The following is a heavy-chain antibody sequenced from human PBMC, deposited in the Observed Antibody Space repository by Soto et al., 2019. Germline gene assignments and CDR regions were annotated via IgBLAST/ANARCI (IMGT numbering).Heavy chain of an antibody. V-gene: IGHV6-1*01. CDR3: ARAGDYDFWRGYTGMDV. CDR1: GDSVSSNSAA. D-gene: IGHD3-3*01. Sequence: SQTLSLTCAISGDSVSSNSAAWNWIRQSPSRGLEWLGGTYYRSKWYNDYAVSVKSRITINSDTSKNQFSLQLNSVTPEDTAVYYCARAGDYDFWRGYTGMDVWGQGTTATVSS. J-gene: IGHJ6*02. CDR2: TYYRSKWYN.